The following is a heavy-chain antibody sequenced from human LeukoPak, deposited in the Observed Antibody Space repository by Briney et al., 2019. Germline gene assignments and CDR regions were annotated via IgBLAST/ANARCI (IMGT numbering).Heavy chain of an antibody. CDR1: GFTFSSYS. D-gene: IGHD3-22*01. Sequence: AGGSLRLSCAASGFTFSSYSMNWVRQAPGEGLEWVSSISSSSSSIYYADSVKGRFTISRDNAKNSLYLQMNSLRAEDTAVYYCARDDSSPFDYWGQGTLVTVSS. J-gene: IGHJ4*02. V-gene: IGHV3-21*01. CDR2: ISSSSSSI. CDR3: ARDDSSPFDY.